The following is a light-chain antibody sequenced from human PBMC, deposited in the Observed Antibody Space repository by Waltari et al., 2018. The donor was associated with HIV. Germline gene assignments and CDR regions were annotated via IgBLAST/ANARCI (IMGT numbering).Light chain of an antibody. CDR3: QVWDSSTAV. V-gene: IGLV3-9*01. Sequence: SYELTQPLSVSVALGQTARITCGGNNIGSKNVHWYQQRPGQAPVVVIYRDSNRPSGIPGRFSGSNSGNTATLTISRVQAGDEADYYCQVWDSSTAVFGGGTKLTVL. CDR2: RDS. J-gene: IGLJ2*01. CDR1: NIGSKN.